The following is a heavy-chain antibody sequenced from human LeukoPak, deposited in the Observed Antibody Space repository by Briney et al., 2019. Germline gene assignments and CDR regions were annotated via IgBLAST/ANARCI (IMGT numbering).Heavy chain of an antibody. D-gene: IGHD3-22*01. J-gene: IGHJ4*02. CDR2: ISAYNGNT. CDR1: GYTFTSYG. V-gene: IGHV1-18*01. Sequence: APVKVSCKASGYTFTSYGISWVRRAPGQGLEWMGWISAYNGNTNYAQKLQGRVTMTTDTSTSTAYMELRSLRSDDTAVYYCARADPRSLSGLLLRYWGQGTLVTVSS. CDR3: ARADPRSLSGLLLRY.